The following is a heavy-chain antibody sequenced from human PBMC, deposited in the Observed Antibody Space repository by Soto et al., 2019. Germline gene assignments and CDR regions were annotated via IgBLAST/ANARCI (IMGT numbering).Heavy chain of an antibody. Sequence: GGSLRLSCAASGFTFSSYAMSWVRQAPGKGLEWVSAISVSGDSTPYAGSVKGRFTISRDNSKNTLYLQMNSLRAEDTAIYYCAKGSGSTWFSTWGQGTLVTVSS. D-gene: IGHD6-13*01. CDR2: ISVSGDST. CDR3: AKGSGSTWFST. CDR1: GFTFSSYA. V-gene: IGHV3-23*01. J-gene: IGHJ4*02.